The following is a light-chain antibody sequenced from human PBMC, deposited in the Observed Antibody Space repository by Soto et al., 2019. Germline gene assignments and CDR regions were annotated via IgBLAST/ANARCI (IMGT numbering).Light chain of an antibody. V-gene: IGKV1-5*03. J-gene: IGKJ5*01. CDR1: QSISTW. CDR2: KAS. Sequence: DIQMTQSPSTLSASIGDRVTITCRASQSISTWLAWYQQKSGKAPKLLIYKASTLESGVPSRFSGSGSGTDFTLTISSLQPDDIATYYCQQYNVFPITFGQGTRLEI. CDR3: QQYNVFPIT.